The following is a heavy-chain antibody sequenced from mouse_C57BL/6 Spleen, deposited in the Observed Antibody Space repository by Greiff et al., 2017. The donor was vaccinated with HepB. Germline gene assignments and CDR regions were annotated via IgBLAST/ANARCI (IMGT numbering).Heavy chain of an antibody. D-gene: IGHD2-1*01. Sequence: EVQLVEPGGGLVKPGGSLKLSCAASGFTFSSYTMSWVRQTPEKRLEWVATISGGGGNTYYPDSVKGRFTISRDNATNTLYLQMSSLRSEDTALYYCARRNCGNYAYAMDYWGQGTSVTVSS. CDR2: ISGGGGNT. CDR1: GFTFSSYT. V-gene: IGHV5-9*01. J-gene: IGHJ4*01. CDR3: ARRNCGNYAYAMDY.